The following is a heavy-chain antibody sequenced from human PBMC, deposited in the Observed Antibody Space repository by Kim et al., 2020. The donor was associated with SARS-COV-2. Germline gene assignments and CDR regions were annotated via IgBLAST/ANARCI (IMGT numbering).Heavy chain of an antibody. CDR1: GGSFSGYY. CDR3: ARGYGLITFGGVIARGRWFDP. D-gene: IGHD3-16*02. Sequence: SETLSLTCAVYGGSFSGYYWSWIRQPPGKGLEWIGEINHSGSTNYNPSLKSRVTISVDTSKNQFSLKLSSVTAADTAVYYCARGYGLITFGGVIARGRWFDPWGQGTLVTVSS. CDR2: INHSGST. V-gene: IGHV4-34*01. J-gene: IGHJ5*02.